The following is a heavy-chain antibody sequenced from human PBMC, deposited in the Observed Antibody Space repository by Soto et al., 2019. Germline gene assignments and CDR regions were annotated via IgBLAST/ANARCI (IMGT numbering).Heavy chain of an antibody. V-gene: IGHV1-69*06. CDR1: GGTFSSYA. Sequence: GASVKLSCKASGGTFSSYAISWVRQAPGQGLEWMGGIIPIFGTANYAQKFQGRVTITADKSTSTAYMELSSLRSEDTAVYYCARVNDFTYYYYGMDVWGQGTTVTVSS. CDR2: IIPIFGTA. J-gene: IGHJ6*02. CDR3: ARVNDFTYYYYGMDV. D-gene: IGHD3-3*01.